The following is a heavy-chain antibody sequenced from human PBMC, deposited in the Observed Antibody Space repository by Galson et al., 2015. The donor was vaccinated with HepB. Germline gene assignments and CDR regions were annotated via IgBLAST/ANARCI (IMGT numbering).Heavy chain of an antibody. D-gene: IGHD3-10*01. Sequence: SLRLSCAASGFTFSSYWMSWVRQAPGKGLEWVANIKQDGSEKYYVDSVKGRFTISRDNAKNSLYLQMNSLRAEDTAVYYCARGYYYGSGSFWDYWGQGTLVTVSS. V-gene: IGHV3-7*03. J-gene: IGHJ4*02. CDR1: GFTFSSYW. CDR3: ARGYYYGSGSFWDY. CDR2: IKQDGSEK.